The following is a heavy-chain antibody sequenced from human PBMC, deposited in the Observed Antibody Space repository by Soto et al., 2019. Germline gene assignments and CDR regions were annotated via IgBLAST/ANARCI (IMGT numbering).Heavy chain of an antibody. CDR1: GYTFTSYG. Sequence: QVQLVQSGAEVKKPGASVKVSCKASGYTFTSYGISWVRQAPGQGLEWMGWISAYNGNTNYTQKLQGRVTMTTDTSTSTAYMELRSLRSDDTAVYYCARDGKLSGSYYSYYYYGMDVWGQGTTVTVSS. J-gene: IGHJ6*02. V-gene: IGHV1-18*01. CDR3: ARDGKLSGSYYSYYYYGMDV. D-gene: IGHD1-26*01. CDR2: ISAYNGNT.